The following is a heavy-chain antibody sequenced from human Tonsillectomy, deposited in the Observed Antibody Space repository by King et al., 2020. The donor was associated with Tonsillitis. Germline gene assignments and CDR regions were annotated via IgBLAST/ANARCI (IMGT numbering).Heavy chain of an antibody. D-gene: IGHD6-19*01. CDR3: ARGYSSPLYGMDV. CDR2: IYYSGST. V-gene: IGHV4-59*01. Sequence: VQLQESGPGLVKPSETLSLTCTVSGGSISSYYWSWIRQPPGKGLEWIGYIYYSGSTNYNPSLKSRVTISVDTSKNQFSLKLSSVTAADTAVYYCARGYSSPLYGMDVWGQGTSVTVSS. J-gene: IGHJ6*02. CDR1: GGSISSYY.